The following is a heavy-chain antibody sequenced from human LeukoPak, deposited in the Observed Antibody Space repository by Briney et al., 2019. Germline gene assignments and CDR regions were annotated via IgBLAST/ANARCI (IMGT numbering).Heavy chain of an antibody. Sequence: SVKVSCKASGGTFSSYAISWVRQAPGQGLEWMGGIIPIFGTANYAQKFQGRVTITADESTSTAYMELSSLRSEDTAVYYCASSTYCGDYNGMDVWGQGTTVTVSS. V-gene: IGHV1-69*13. CDR3: ASSTYCGDYNGMDV. D-gene: IGHD4-17*01. CDR1: GGTFSSYA. CDR2: IIPIFGTA. J-gene: IGHJ6*02.